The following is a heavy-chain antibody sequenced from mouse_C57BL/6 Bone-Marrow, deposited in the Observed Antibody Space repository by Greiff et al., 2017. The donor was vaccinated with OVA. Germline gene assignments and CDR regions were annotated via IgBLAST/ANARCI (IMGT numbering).Heavy chain of an antibody. Sequence: DVMLVESGGDLVKPGGSLKLSCAASGFTFSSYGMSWVRQTPDKRLEWVATISSGGSYTYYPDSVKGRFTISRDNAKNTLYLQMSSLKSEDTAMYYCAIYYDYDVGWYFDDWGTGTTVTVSS. CDR3: AIYYDYDVGWYFDD. V-gene: IGHV5-6*02. J-gene: IGHJ1*03. CDR2: ISSGGSYT. CDR1: GFTFSSYG. D-gene: IGHD2-4*01.